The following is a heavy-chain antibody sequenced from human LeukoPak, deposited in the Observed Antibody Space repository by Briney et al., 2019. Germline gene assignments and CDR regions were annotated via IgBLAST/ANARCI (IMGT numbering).Heavy chain of an antibody. J-gene: IGHJ4*02. CDR1: GFTFSSYA. V-gene: IGHV3-23*01. CDR2: IIGSGGST. CDR3: ATFIAVARNYYFDY. Sequence: GGSLRLSCAASGFTFSSYAMSWVRQAPGKELEWVSAIIGSGGSTYYADSVKGRFTISRDNSKNTLYLQMNSLRAEDTAVYYCATFIAVARNYYFDYWGQGTLVTVSS. D-gene: IGHD6-19*01.